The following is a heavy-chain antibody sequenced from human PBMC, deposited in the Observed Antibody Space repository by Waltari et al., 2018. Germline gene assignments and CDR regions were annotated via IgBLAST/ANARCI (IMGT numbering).Heavy chain of an antibody. D-gene: IGHD3-3*01. CDR3: ARDLRQDFWSGYSPYYFDY. J-gene: IGHJ4*02. CDR2: TYYRSKWYN. Sequence: QVQLQQSGPGLVKPSQTLSLTCAISGDSVSSNSAAWNWIRQSPSRGLAWLGRTYYRSKWYNDYAVSVKSRITINPDTSKNQFSLQLNSVTPEDTAVYYCARDLRQDFWSGYSPYYFDYWGQGTLVTVSS. CDR1: GDSVSSNSAA. V-gene: IGHV6-1*01.